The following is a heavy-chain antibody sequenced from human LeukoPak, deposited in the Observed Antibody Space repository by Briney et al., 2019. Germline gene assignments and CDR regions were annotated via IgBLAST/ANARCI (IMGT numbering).Heavy chain of an antibody. D-gene: IGHD3-10*01. CDR3: ARGLITMVRGLKYNWFDP. CDR1: GFTFSSYA. V-gene: IGHV3-30-3*01. CDR2: ISYDGSNK. Sequence: GRSLRLSCAASGFTFSSYAMHWVRQAPGKGLEWVAVISYDGSNKYYADSVKGRFTISRDNAKNSLYLQMNSLRAEDTAVYYCARGLITMVRGLKYNWFDPWGQGTLVTVSS. J-gene: IGHJ5*02.